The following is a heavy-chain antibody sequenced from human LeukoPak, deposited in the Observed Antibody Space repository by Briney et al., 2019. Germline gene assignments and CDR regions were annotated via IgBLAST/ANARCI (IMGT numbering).Heavy chain of an antibody. J-gene: IGHJ4*02. CDR1: GYTFTSYA. CDR2: INAGNGNT. CDR3: ARNQATVVPGIDY. D-gene: IGHD4-23*01. V-gene: IGHV1-3*01. Sequence: GASVKVSCKASGYTFTSYAMHWVRQAPGQRLEWMGWINAGNGNTKYSQKFQGRVTITRDTSASTAYMELSSLRSEDTAVYYCARNQATVVPGIDYWGQGTLVTVSS.